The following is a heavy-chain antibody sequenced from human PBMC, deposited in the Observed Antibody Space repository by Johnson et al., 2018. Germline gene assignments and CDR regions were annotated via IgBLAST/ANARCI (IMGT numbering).Heavy chain of an antibody. CDR2: IRYDGATI. CDR3: STTPPYDFWSGYNFDF. J-gene: IGHJ4*02. CDR1: GFPFKTYS. D-gene: IGHD3-3*01. V-gene: IGHV3-48*02. Sequence: VESGGSLRLSCAASGFPFKTYSMDWVRQAPGKGLEWLAFIRYDGATIYYADSLKGRFIISRDNAKNTLYLQMNSLTDEDTGVYYCSTTPPYDFWSGYNFDFWGQGTLVSVSS.